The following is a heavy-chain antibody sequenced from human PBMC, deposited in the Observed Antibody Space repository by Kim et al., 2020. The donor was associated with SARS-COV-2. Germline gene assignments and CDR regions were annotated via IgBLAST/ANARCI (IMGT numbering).Heavy chain of an antibody. CDR3: AKTATELDDGDAYFDY. V-gene: IGHV4-34*01. J-gene: IGHJ4*02. D-gene: IGHD4-17*01. Sequence: SLKSRVTISVDTSKNQFSLKLSSVTAADTAVYYCAKTATELDDGDAYFDYWGQGTLVTVSS.